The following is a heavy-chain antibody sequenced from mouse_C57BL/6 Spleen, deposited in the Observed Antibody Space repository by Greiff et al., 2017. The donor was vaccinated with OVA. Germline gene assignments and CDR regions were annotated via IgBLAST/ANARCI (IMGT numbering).Heavy chain of an antibody. D-gene: IGHD1-1*01. CDR3: ARSEVVEGYVDV. CDR2: IYPSSGNT. CDR1: GYTFTSYG. Sequence: QVQLQQSGAELARPGASVKLSCKASGYTFTSYGISWVKQRTGQGLEWIGEIYPSSGNTYYNEQFNGKATLTADKSSSTAYMELSSLTSEDSAVYFGARSEVVEGYVDVWGTGTTVTVSS. J-gene: IGHJ1*03. V-gene: IGHV1-81*01.